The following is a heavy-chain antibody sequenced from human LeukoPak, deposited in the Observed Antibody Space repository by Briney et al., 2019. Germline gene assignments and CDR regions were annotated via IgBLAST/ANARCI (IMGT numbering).Heavy chain of an antibody. Sequence: HSGRSLRLSCAASGFTFSSYAMHWVRQAPGKGLEWVAVISYDGSNKYYADSVKGRFTISRDNSKNTLYLQMNSLRAEDTAVYYCARGHGSGSFLYYYGMDVWGQGTTVTVSS. J-gene: IGHJ6*02. CDR2: ISYDGSNK. V-gene: IGHV3-30*04. D-gene: IGHD3-10*01. CDR1: GFTFSSYA. CDR3: ARGHGSGSFLYYYGMDV.